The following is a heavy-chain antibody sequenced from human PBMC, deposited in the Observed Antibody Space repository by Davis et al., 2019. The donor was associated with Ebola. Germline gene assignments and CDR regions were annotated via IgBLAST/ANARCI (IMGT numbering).Heavy chain of an antibody. V-gene: IGHV3-33*01. CDR3: AREVILHGYSPPVFDC. CDR1: GFTFSSYG. Sequence: PGGSLRLSCAASGFTFSSYGMHWVRQAPGKGLEWVAVIWYDGSNKYYADSVKGRFTISRDNSKNTLYLQMNSLRAGDTAVYYCAREVILHGYSPPVFDCWGQGTLVTVSS. CDR2: IWYDGSNK. J-gene: IGHJ4*02. D-gene: IGHD5-18*01.